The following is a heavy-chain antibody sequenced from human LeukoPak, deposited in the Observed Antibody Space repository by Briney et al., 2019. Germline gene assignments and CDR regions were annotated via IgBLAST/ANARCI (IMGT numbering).Heavy chain of an antibody. D-gene: IGHD3-10*01. CDR3: ARDGADYYGSGSYSDPFDY. CDR1: GFTFSSYG. J-gene: IGHJ4*02. CDR2: IWYDGSNK. Sequence: GGSLRLSCAASGFTFSSYGMHRVRQAPGKGLEWVAVIWYDGSNKYYADSVKGRFTISRDNSKNTLYLQMNSLRAEDTAVYYCARDGADYYGSGSYSDPFDYWGQGTLVTVSS. V-gene: IGHV3-33*01.